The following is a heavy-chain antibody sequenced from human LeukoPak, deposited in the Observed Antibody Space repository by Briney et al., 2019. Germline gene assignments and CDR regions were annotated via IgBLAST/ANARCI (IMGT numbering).Heavy chain of an antibody. V-gene: IGHV1-18*01. CDR1: GDTVTSYG. CDR3: ARGCSGGSCYPLLHYYYGMDV. D-gene: IGHD2-15*01. Sequence: GASERVSCKASGDTVTSYGISGVRQATGQWLEWMGWSSAYNGNTNYAQKLQGRVTMTTDTSTSTAYMELRSLRSDDTAVYYCARGCSGGSCYPLLHYYYGMDVWGQGTTVTVSS. CDR2: SSAYNGNT. J-gene: IGHJ6*02.